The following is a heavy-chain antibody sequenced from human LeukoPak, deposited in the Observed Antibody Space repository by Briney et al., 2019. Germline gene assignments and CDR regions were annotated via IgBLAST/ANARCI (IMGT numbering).Heavy chain of an antibody. D-gene: IGHD2-8*01. V-gene: IGHV3-21*01. CDR2: ISSSSSYI. CDR1: GFTFSSYS. J-gene: IGHJ4*02. CDR3: ARDRPLKKNGGVDY. Sequence: PGGSLRLSCASSGFTFSSYSMNWVRQAPGKGLEWVSSISSSSSYIYYAYSVKGRFTISRDNAKNSLYLQMNSLRAEDTAVYYCARDRPLKKNGGVDYWGQGTLVTVSS.